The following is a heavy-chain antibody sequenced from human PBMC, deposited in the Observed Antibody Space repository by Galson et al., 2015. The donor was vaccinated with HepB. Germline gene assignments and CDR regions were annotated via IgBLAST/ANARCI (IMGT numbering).Heavy chain of an antibody. CDR2: IWYDGSNK. V-gene: IGHV3-33*01. J-gene: IGHJ4*02. CDR1: GFTFSSYG. Sequence: SLRLSCAASGFTFSSYGMHWVRQAPGKGLEWVAVIWYDGSNKYYADSVKGRFTISRDNSKNTLYLQMNSLRAEDTAVYYCARGVVVAATVDYWGQGTLVTVSS. CDR3: ARGVVVAATVDY. D-gene: IGHD2-15*01.